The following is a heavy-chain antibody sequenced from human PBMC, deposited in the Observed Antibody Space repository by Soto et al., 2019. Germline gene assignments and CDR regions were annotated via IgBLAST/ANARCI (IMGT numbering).Heavy chain of an antibody. CDR1: GGTFSSYT. J-gene: IGHJ3*02. CDR2: IIPILGIA. CDR3: ARDRYYYGSGSPISVAFDI. V-gene: IGHV1-69*08. D-gene: IGHD3-10*01. Sequence: QVQLVQSGAEVKKPGSSVKVSCKASGGTFSSYTISWVRQAPGQGLEWMGRIIPILGIANYAQKFQGRVTITADKSTNTAHMQLSSLRSEDTAVYYCARDRYYYGSGSPISVAFDIWGQGTMVTVSS.